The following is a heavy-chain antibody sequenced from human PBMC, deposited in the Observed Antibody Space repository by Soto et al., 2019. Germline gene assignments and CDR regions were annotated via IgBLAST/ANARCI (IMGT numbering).Heavy chain of an antibody. D-gene: IGHD3-16*01. CDR2: ISYDGSNK. J-gene: IGHJ4*02. Sequence: QVQLVESGGGVVQPGRSLRLSCAASGFTFSSYAMHWVRQAPGKGLEWVAVISYDGSNKYYADSVKGRFTISRDNSKNTLYLQMNSLRAEDTAVYYCARDPGGAMGYFDYWGQGTLVTVSS. V-gene: IGHV3-30-3*01. CDR3: ARDPGGAMGYFDY. CDR1: GFTFSSYA.